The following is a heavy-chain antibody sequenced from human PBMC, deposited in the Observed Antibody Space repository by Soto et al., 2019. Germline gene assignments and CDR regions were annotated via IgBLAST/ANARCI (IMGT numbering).Heavy chain of an antibody. V-gene: IGHV3-66*01. CDR1: GFTVSSTY. CDR2: IYSGGNT. CDR3: ARGGQAAFDS. D-gene: IGHD5-12*01. J-gene: IGHJ3*02. Sequence: PGGSLRLSCAASGFTVSSTYMSWVRQAPGRGLEWVSVIYSGGNTYYADSVKGRFTISRDSSKNTLYLQMNSLRAEDTAVYYCARGGQAAFDSWGQGTMVTVSS.